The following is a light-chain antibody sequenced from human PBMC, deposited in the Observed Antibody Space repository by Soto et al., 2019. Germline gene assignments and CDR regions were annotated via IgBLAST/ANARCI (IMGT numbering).Light chain of an antibody. J-gene: IGLJ1*01. CDR2: DVT. CDR1: SSDVGAYNY. CDR3: TSYTSISTYV. Sequence: QSALTQPASVSGPPGQSITISCTGTSSDVGAYNYVSWYQHHPGKAPRLVIYDVTNRPSGISDRFSGSKSGNTASLTISGLLAEDEADYYCTSYTSISTYVFGTGTKPTVL. V-gene: IGLV2-14*01.